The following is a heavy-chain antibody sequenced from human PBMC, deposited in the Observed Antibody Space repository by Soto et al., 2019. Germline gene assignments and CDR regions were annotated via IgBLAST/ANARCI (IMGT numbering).Heavy chain of an antibody. D-gene: IGHD3-3*01. CDR3: ASIRFLEFGGSL. V-gene: IGHV3-74*01. Sequence: EVQLVESGGGLVQPGESLRISCAGAGVTFRNYWMHWVRQAPGKGLEWVSCTNVDGSNITYADSVKGRFTISRDNARNTVYLQMNGLRVEDTAVYYCASIRFLEFGGSLWGQGTKVTVSS. CDR1: GVTFRNYW. CDR2: TNVDGSNI. J-gene: IGHJ6*02.